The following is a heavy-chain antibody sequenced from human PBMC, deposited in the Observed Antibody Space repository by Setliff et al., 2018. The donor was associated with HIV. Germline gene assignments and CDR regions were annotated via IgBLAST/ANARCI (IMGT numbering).Heavy chain of an antibody. Sequence: GGSLRLSCAVSGFTFRSYEMSWVRQAPGKGLEWISYINSRGDSDHYADSVKGRFTISRDNAKSSLSLQMHNLRAEDTATYYCARNWDFYNSSSLVFDYWGQGTLVTVS. CDR3: ARNWDFYNSSSLVFDY. CDR1: GFTFRSYE. CDR2: INSRGDSD. V-gene: IGHV3-48*03. J-gene: IGHJ4*02. D-gene: IGHD3-16*01.